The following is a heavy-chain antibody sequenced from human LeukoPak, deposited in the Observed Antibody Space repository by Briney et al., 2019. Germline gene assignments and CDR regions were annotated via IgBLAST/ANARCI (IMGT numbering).Heavy chain of an antibody. CDR2: ISYDGGNK. CDR3: ARAKIAAAGTGAFDV. J-gene: IGHJ3*01. V-gene: IGHV3-30*04. D-gene: IGHD6-13*01. Sequence: TGGSLRLSCAASGFTFSSYAMHWVRQAPGKGLEWVAVISYDGGNKYYADSVKGRFTISRDNSKNTLYLQMNGLGAEDTAVYYCARAKIAAAGTGAFDVWGQGTLVTVSS. CDR1: GFTFSSYA.